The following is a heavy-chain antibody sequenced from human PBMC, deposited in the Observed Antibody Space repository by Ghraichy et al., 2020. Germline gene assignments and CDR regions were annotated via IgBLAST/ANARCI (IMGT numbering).Heavy chain of an antibody. Sequence: GESLNISCAASGFTFSSYAMSWVRQAPGKGLEWVSAISGSGGSTYYADSVKGRFTISRDNSKNTLYLQMNSLRAEDTAVYYCTGRGVVVVPAAISSGRRSSNEPSWGQGTLVTVSS. CDR2: ISGSGGST. CDR1: GFTFSSYA. J-gene: IGHJ4*02. V-gene: IGHV3-23*01. CDR3: TGRGVVVVPAAISSGRRSSNEPS. D-gene: IGHD2-2*02.